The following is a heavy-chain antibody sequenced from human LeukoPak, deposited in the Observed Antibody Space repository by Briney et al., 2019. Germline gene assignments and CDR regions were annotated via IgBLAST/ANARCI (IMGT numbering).Heavy chain of an antibody. V-gene: IGHV4-34*01. CDR3: ARDVVVVAATIYYFDY. J-gene: IGHJ4*02. Sequence: SETLSLTCAVYGGSFSGYYWSWIRQPPGKGLEWIGEINHSGSTNYNPSLKSRVTISVDTSKNQFSLKLSSVTAADTAVYYCARDVVVVAATIYYFDYWGQGTLVTVSS. CDR1: GGSFSGYY. D-gene: IGHD2-15*01. CDR2: INHSGST.